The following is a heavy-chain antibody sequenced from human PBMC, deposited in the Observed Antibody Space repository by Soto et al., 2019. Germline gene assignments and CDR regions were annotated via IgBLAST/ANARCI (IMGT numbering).Heavy chain of an antibody. Sequence: AGGSLRLSCAASGFTFSSYWMSWVRQAPGKGLEWVANIKQDGSEKYYVDSVKGRFTISRDNAKNSLYLQMNSLRAEDTAVYYCARDMVRYYYGMDVWGQGTTVTVSS. CDR1: GFTFSSYW. CDR3: ARDMVRYYYGMDV. D-gene: IGHD3-10*01. CDR2: IKQDGSEK. J-gene: IGHJ6*02. V-gene: IGHV3-7*01.